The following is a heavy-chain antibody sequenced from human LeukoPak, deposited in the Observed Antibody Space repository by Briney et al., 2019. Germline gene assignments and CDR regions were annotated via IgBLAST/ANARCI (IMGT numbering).Heavy chain of an antibody. CDR2: ISSSGSTI. CDR3: ARCGYDFWSGAPGPLYGMDV. V-gene: IGHV3-11*01. Sequence: GGSLRLSCAASGFTSSDYYMSWIRQAPGKGLEWVSYISSSGSTIYYADSVKGRFTISRNNAKNSLYLQMNSLRAEDTAVYYCARCGYDFWSGAPGPLYGMDVWGQGTTVTVSS. D-gene: IGHD3-3*01. CDR1: GFTSSDYY. J-gene: IGHJ6*02.